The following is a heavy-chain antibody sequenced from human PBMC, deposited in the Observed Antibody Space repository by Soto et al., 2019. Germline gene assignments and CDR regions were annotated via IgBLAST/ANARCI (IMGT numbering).Heavy chain of an antibody. D-gene: IGHD6-6*01. V-gene: IGHV3-23*01. Sequence: EVQLLESGGGLVQPGGSLRLSCAASGFTFSSYAMSWVRQAPGKGLEWVSAISGSGGSTYYADSVKGRFTISRDNSKNTLDLQMNSLRAEDTAVYYCAKDQRPGPYYYYMDVWGKGTTVTVSS. CDR2: ISGSGGST. CDR3: AKDQRPGPYYYYMDV. J-gene: IGHJ6*03. CDR1: GFTFSSYA.